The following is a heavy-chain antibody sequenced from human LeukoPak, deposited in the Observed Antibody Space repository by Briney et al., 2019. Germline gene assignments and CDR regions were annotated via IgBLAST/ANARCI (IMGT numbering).Heavy chain of an antibody. CDR1: GFTFSDYY. Sequence: GGSLRLSCAASGFTFSDYYMSWIRQAPGKGLEWVSYISSSGSTIYYADSVKGRFTISRDNAKNSLYLQMNSLRAEDTAVYYCAKTPSGYFLPFDYWGQGTLVTVSS. J-gene: IGHJ4*02. CDR2: ISSSGSTI. D-gene: IGHD3-22*01. CDR3: AKTPSGYFLPFDY. V-gene: IGHV3-11*01.